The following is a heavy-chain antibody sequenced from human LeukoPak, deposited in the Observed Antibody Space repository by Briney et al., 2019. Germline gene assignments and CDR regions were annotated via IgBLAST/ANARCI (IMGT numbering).Heavy chain of an antibody. V-gene: IGHV3-23*01. Sequence: GGSLRLSCAASGFTFSSYAMSWVRQAPGKGLEWVSAISGSGGSTYYADSVKGRFTISRDNSKNTLYLQMNSLRAEDTAVYYCAKSQEVPAATTVAYYYYGMDVWGQGTTVTVSS. J-gene: IGHJ6*02. CDR3: AKSQEVPAATTVAYYYYGMDV. CDR1: GFTFSSYA. CDR2: ISGSGGST. D-gene: IGHD2-2*01.